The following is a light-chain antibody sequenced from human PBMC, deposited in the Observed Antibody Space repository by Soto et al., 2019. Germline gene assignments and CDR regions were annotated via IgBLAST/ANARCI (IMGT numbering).Light chain of an antibody. J-gene: IGKJ1*01. CDR2: AAS. CDR1: QSISSY. V-gene: IGKV1-39*01. CDR3: QQSYSTPPGT. Sequence: DIQMTQSPSSLSASVGDRVTITCRASQSISSYLNWYQQKPGKAPKLLIYAASSLQSGVPSRFSGSGSGTDFTLTISCLQPEDFATYYCQQSYSTPPGTFGQGTNVEIK.